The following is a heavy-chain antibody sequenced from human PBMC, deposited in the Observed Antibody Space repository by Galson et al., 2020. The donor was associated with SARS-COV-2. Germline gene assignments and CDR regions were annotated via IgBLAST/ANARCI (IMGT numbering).Heavy chain of an antibody. V-gene: IGHV3-23*01. CDR1: GFTFSSYA. Sequence: GESLKISCAASGFTFSSYAMSWVRQAPGKGLEWVSAISGSGGSTYYADSVKGRFTISRDNSKNTLYLQMNSLRAEDTAVYYCAKYRVGLPESGYFDLWGRGTLVTVSS. D-gene: IGHD5-12*01. CDR3: AKYRVGLPESGYFDL. J-gene: IGHJ2*01. CDR2: ISGSGGST.